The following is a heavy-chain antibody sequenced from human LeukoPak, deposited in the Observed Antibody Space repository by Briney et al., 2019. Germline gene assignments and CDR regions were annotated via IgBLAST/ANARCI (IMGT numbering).Heavy chain of an antibody. CDR1: GFTFSNYA. D-gene: IGHD6-19*01. Sequence: GGSLRLSCAASGFTFSNYAMNWVRQAPGKGLEWVSLISGSTGSTYYADSVKGRFSISRDNSKNTVYLQMNSLKTEDTAMYYCTREGSGWYTDYWGQGTLVTVSS. CDR2: ISGSTGST. V-gene: IGHV3-23*01. J-gene: IGHJ4*02. CDR3: TREGSGWYTDY.